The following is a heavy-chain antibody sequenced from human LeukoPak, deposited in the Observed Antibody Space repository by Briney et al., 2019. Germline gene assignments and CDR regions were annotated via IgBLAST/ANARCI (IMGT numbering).Heavy chain of an antibody. CDR3: ARGGYYGSGRNYYYYYYMDV. CDR1: GYTFTGYY. D-gene: IGHD3-10*01. Sequence: ASVKVSCKASGYTFTGYYMHWVRQAPGQGLEWMGWINPNSGGTNYAQKFQGRVTMTRDTSISTAYMELSRLRSDDTAVYYCARGGYYGSGRNYYYYYYMDVWGKGTTVTISS. CDR2: INPNSGGT. V-gene: IGHV1-2*02. J-gene: IGHJ6*03.